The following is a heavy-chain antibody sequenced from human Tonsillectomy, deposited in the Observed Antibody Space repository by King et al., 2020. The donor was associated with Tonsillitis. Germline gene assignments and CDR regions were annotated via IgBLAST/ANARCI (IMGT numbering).Heavy chain of an antibody. J-gene: IGHJ4*02. CDR2: ISGSGGSR. CDR3: AKKPPPPGSRWYSGKPCDFDL. Sequence: VQLVESGGGLVQPGGSLRLSCAASGFTFISYAMSWVRQAPGKGLEWVSVISGSGGSRYYADSVKGRFTISRDNSKNTLYLQMNSLRAEDKAVYYCAKKPPPPGSRWYSGKPCDFDLWGQGNLGTVSS. V-gene: IGHV3-23*04. CDR1: GFTFISYA. D-gene: IGHD6-13*01.